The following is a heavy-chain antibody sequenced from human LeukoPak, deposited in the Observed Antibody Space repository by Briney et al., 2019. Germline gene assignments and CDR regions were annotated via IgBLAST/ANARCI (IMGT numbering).Heavy chain of an antibody. CDR3: AKDRPIFGGGYMDV. CDR2: INWDGGGT. D-gene: IGHD3-3*01. Sequence: GGSLRLSCSASGFTFNDYTMHWVRQAPGKGLEWVSLINWDGGGTYHADSVEGRFTISRDNSKYSLYLQMNNLRNEDTALYYCAKDRPIFGGGYMDVWGKGTTVTVSS. J-gene: IGHJ6*03. V-gene: IGHV3-43*01. CDR1: GFTFNDYT.